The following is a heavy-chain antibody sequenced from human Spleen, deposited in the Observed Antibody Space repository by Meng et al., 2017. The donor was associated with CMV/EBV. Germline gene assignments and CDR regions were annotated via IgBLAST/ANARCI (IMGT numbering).Heavy chain of an antibody. D-gene: IGHD2-2*01. CDR2: IFYLGTT. J-gene: IGHJ6*02. CDR3: ARVEYQLLSRRWSSMDV. Sequence: SETLSLTCTVSGDSISSTSYYWGWIRQPPGKGLEWIGSIFYLGTTFYNPSLNGRVTISVDTSKNQFSLKLSSVTAADTAVYYCARVEYQLLSRRWSSMDVWGQGTTVTVPS. V-gene: IGHV4-39*01. CDR1: GDSISSTSYY.